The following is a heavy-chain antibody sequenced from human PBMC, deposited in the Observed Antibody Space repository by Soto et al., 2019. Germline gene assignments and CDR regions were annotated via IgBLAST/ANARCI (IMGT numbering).Heavy chain of an antibody. CDR2: ISAYNGNT. D-gene: IGHD3-22*01. Sequence: ASVKVSCKASGYTFTSYGISWVRQAPGQGLEWMGWISAYNGNTNYAQKLQGRVTMTTDTSTSTAYMELRSLRSDDTAVYYCARPQDSSGYYGFDYWGQGTLVTVSS. CDR3: ARPQDSSGYYGFDY. J-gene: IGHJ4*02. CDR1: GYTFTSYG. V-gene: IGHV1-18*01.